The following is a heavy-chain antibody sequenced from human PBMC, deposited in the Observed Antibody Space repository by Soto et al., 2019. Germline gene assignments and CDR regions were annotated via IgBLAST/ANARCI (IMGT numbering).Heavy chain of an antibody. CDR1: GFTFSSYG. CDR2: IWYDGSNK. V-gene: IGHV3-33*01. CDR3: ARDWNDLYYYYGMDV. D-gene: IGHD1-1*01. Sequence: QVQLVEPGGGVVQPGRSLRLSCAASGFTFSSYGMHWVRQAPGKGLEWVAVIWYDGSNKYYADSVKGRFTISRDNSKNTLYLQMNSLRAEDTAVYYCARDWNDLYYYYGMDVWGQGTTVTVSS. J-gene: IGHJ6*02.